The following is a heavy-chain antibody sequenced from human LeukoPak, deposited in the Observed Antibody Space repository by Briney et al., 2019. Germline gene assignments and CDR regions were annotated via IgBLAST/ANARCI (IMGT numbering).Heavy chain of an antibody. CDR3: ARVWFGELLGSYFDY. D-gene: IGHD3-10*01. CDR2: INPNSGGT. V-gene: IGHV1-2*02. Sequence: ASVKVSCKASGYTFTGYYMHWVRQAPGQGLEWMGWINPNSGGTNYAQKFQGRVTMTRDTSISTAYMELSRLRSDDTAVYYCARVWFGELLGSYFDYWGQGTLVTVSS. CDR1: GYTFTGYY. J-gene: IGHJ4*02.